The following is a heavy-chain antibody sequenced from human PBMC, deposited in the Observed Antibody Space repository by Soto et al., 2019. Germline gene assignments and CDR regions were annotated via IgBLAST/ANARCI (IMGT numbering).Heavy chain of an antibody. CDR3: ALWSALTQYYLDS. Sequence: SGALCLTCAVSGASFSGSCWSWIRQPPAQGLASIGYAHYSGITIYNPSLTSRVAIAVHPSTKHTYLSLLSATAADTAVYCSALWSALTQYYLDSWGHGPLAALSS. CDR2: AHYSGIT. V-gene: IGHV4-59*13. D-gene: IGHD3-3*01. CDR1: GASFSGSC. J-gene: IGHJ4*01.